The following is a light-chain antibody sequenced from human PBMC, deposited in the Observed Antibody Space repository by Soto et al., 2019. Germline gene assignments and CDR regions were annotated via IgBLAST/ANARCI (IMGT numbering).Light chain of an antibody. J-gene: IGKJ2*01. Sequence: DIQMTQSPSTLSAFVEDRVTITCRASQSVSSWLAWYQQKPGKAPKLLISKASTLESGVPSRFSGSESGTEFTLTITSLQPDDSARYYCQQYHSHSSFGQGTKLEIK. V-gene: IGKV1-5*03. CDR2: KAS. CDR3: QQYHSHSS. CDR1: QSVSSW.